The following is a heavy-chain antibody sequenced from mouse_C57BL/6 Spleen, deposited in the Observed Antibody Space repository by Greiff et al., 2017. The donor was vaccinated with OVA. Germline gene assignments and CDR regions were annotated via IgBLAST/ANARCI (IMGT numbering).Heavy chain of an antibody. Sequence: VKLQESGAELVRPGTSVKVSCKASGYAFTNYLIEWVKQRPGQGLEWIGVINPGSGGTNYNEKFKGKATLTADKSSSTAYMQLSSLTSEDSAVYFGARGGYYSNSWFAYWGQGTLVTVSA. D-gene: IGHD2-5*01. CDR3: ARGGYYSNSWFAY. V-gene: IGHV1-54*01. CDR2: INPGSGGT. CDR1: GYAFTNYL. J-gene: IGHJ3*01.